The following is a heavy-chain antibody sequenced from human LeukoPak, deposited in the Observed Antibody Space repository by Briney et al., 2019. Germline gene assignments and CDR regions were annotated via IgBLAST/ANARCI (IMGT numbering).Heavy chain of an antibody. V-gene: IGHV3-30*02. D-gene: IGHD3-3*01. J-gene: IGHJ6*03. CDR1: GFTFSSYG. CDR3: AKSSTGDDFWSGYSYYYYYMDV. CDR2: ILYGGSNK. Sequence: GGSLRLSCAASGFTFSSYGMHWVRQAPGKGLEWVAVILYGGSNKYYADSVKGRFTISRDNSKNTLYLQMNSLRAEDTAVYYCAKSSTGDDFWSGYSYYYYYMDVWGKGTTVTVSS.